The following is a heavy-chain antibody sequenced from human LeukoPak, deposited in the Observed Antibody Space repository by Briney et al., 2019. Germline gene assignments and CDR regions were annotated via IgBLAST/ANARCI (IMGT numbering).Heavy chain of an antibody. V-gene: IGHV3-43*01. CDR2: ISWDGGST. CDR3: AKEASPVVGASGGLDY. D-gene: IGHD2-15*01. Sequence: GGSLRLSCAASGFTFDDYTMHWVRQAPGKGLEWVSLISWDGGSTYYADSVKGRFTISRDNSKDSLYLKMNSLRTEDTALYYCAKEASPVVGASGGLDYWGQGTLVTVSS. CDR1: GFTFDDYT. J-gene: IGHJ4*02.